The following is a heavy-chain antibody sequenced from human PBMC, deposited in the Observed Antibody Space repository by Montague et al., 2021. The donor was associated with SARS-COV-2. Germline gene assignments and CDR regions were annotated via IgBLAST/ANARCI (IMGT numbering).Heavy chain of an antibody. CDR2: NYRSGSP. CDR3: AGGMDTGGVTVTGGFDS. V-gene: IGHV4-61*10. D-gene: IGHD4-11*01. J-gene: IGHJ4*02. Sequence: SETLSLTCTVYGGSISSGYYYWSWIRLPAGKGLEWIGSNYRSGSPNYNPYLQSRVVLSVDTSRNQLSMKMSSVTAADTAMYYCAGGMDTGGVTVTGGFDSWGQGTLVFVSS. CDR1: GGSISSGYYY.